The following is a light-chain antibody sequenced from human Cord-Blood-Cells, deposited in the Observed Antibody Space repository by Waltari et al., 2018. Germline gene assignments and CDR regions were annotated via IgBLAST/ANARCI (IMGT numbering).Light chain of an antibody. CDR2: GAS. CDR3: QQYNNWPPIT. CDR1: QSVSSN. J-gene: IGKJ5*01. V-gene: IGKV3-15*01. Sequence: EIVMTQSPATLSVSPGERATLSCRASQSVSSNLAWYQQKPGQAPRLLLYGASTRATGIPARFSGSWSGTECTLTISSLQSEDCAVYYCQQYNNWPPITFGQGTRLEIK.